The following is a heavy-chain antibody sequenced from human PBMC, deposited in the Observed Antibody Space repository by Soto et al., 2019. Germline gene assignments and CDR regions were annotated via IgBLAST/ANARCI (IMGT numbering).Heavy chain of an antibody. CDR1: GFPFSSYS. J-gene: IGHJ4*02. D-gene: IGHD3-10*01. CDR2: ISSSSSYI. V-gene: IGHV3-21*01. CDR3: ATQPPVVRGVILIDY. Sequence: GGSLRLSCAASGFPFSSYSMNWVRQAPGKGLEWVSSISSSSSYIYYADSVKGRFTISRDNAKNSLYLQMNSLRAEDTAVYYCATQPPVVRGVILIDYWGQGTLVTVST.